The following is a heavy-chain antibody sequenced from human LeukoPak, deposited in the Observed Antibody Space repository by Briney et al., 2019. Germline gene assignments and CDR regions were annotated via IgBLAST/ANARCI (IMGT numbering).Heavy chain of an antibody. CDR2: IKSDGRT. Sequence: GGSLRLTCAAAGFTFSNYWMHWVRQAPGRGLVWVSRIKSDGRTNYADSVKGRFTISRDNAKNTVSLQMNSLRAEDTGVYYCARAPSEIGGYYPEYFRHWGQGTLVTVSS. J-gene: IGHJ1*01. CDR1: GFTFSNYW. CDR3: ARAPSEIGGYYPEYFRH. D-gene: IGHD3-22*01. V-gene: IGHV3-74*01.